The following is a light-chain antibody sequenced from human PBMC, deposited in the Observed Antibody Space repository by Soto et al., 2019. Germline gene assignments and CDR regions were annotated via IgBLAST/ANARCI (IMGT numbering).Light chain of an antibody. J-gene: IGKJ3*01. CDR1: QSVSSY. V-gene: IGKV3-11*01. Sequence: EIVLTQSPATLSLSPGERATLSCRDSQSVSSYLAWYQQKPGQAPRLLIYDASNRATGIPARFSGSGSGTDFTLTISSLEPEDFAVYYCQQRSNWPPITFGPGTKVDIK. CDR2: DAS. CDR3: QQRSNWPPIT.